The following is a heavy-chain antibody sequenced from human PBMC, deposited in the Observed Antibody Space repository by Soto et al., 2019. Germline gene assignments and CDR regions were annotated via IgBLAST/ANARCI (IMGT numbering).Heavy chain of an antibody. V-gene: IGHV1-69*01. D-gene: IGHD1-26*01. CDR3: TRYTGSYFEV. J-gene: IGHJ4*02. CDR1: GGTFRRHA. CDR2: IIPIYGTP. Sequence: QVQLVQSGAGVKKSGSSVKLSCKASGGTFRRHAFSWVRQAPGQGLEWMGGIIPIYGTPTYVQKFQGRITITADESTSTGFMELSSLSSDDTAVYYCTRYTGSYFEVWGQGAQVTVSS.